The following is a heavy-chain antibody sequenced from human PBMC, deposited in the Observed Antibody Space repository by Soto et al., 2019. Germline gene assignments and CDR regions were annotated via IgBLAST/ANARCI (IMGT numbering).Heavy chain of an antibody. J-gene: IGHJ4*02. CDR1: GGSISSGDYY. Sequence: TSETLSLTCTVSGGSISSGDYYWSWVRQPPGKGLEWIGEIYHSGSTNYNPSLKSRVTISVDKSKNQFSLKLSSVTAADTAVYYCARVAVAGTRVDYWGQGTLVTVSS. CDR2: IYHSGST. CDR3: ARVAVAGTRVDY. D-gene: IGHD6-19*01. V-gene: IGHV4-4*02.